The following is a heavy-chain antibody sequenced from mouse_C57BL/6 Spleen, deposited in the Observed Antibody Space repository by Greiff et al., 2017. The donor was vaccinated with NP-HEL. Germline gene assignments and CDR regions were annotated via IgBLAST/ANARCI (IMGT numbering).Heavy chain of an antibody. CDR1: GYTFTSYW. Sequence: VQLQQPGAELVKPGASVKLSCTASGYTFTSYWMHWVKQRPGQGLEWIGMIHPNSGSTNYNEKFKSKATLTVDKSSSTVYMQLSSLTSEDSAVYCGARSDYGSSPWFAYWGQGTLVTVSA. D-gene: IGHD1-1*01. CDR3: ARSDYGSSPWFAY. J-gene: IGHJ3*01. CDR2: IHPNSGST. V-gene: IGHV1-64*01.